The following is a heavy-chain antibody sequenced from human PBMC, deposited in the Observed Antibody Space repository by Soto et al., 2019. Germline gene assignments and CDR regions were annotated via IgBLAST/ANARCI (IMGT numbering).Heavy chain of an antibody. D-gene: IGHD3-10*01. CDR3: AREFASGSPNYDY. CDR1: GFTFSSYA. V-gene: IGHV3-23*01. J-gene: IGHJ4*02. Sequence: GGSLRLSCTASGFTFSSYAMSWVRQAPGKGLEWVSTFTNYGATYYADSVKGRFTISRDNSKNTLYLQMNSLRAEDTAVYYCAREFASGSPNYDYWGLGTLVTVSS. CDR2: FTNYGAT.